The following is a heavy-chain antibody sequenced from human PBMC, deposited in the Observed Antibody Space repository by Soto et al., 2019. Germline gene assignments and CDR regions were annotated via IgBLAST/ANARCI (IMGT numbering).Heavy chain of an antibody. CDR3: ANAYGGRSLY. Sequence: QITLKESGPTLVKPTQTLTLTCTFSGFSLTADRVGVGWIRQPPGEALEWLAVIYWDDSKTYRPSLESRLTITKDTSKTQVALTMTNMYPLDTATYYCANAYGGRSLYWGQGTLVTVSS. CDR1: GFSLTADRVG. V-gene: IGHV2-5*02. J-gene: IGHJ4*02. D-gene: IGHD1-26*01. CDR2: IYWDDSK.